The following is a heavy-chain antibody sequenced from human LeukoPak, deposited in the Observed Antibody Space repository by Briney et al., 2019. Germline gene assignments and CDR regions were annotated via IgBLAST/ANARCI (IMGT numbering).Heavy chain of an antibody. CDR1: GFTFGDYA. J-gene: IGHJ4*02. Sequence: GGSLRLSCAASGFTFGDYAMSWVRQAPGKGLEWVSSISSSSSYIYYADSVKGRFTISRDNAKNSLYLQMNSLRAEDTAVYYCARDPHSGYDYWGQGTLVTVSS. CDR3: ARDPHSGYDY. CDR2: ISSSSSYI. D-gene: IGHD5-12*01. V-gene: IGHV3-21*01.